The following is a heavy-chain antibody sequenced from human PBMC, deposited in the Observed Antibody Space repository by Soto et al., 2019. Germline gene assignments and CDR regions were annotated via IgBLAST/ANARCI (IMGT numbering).Heavy chain of an antibody. D-gene: IGHD3-16*02. CDR1: QASLTTFGGP. CDR2: IYWNDEK. V-gene: IGHV2-5*01. CDR3: AHRQRLPLGDLSSSAVSVGGSFDQ. J-gene: IGHJ4*02. Sequence: SGPTLVNSTETLTLTCTLSQASLTTFGGPVGWIPQTAGQALEWLALIYWNDEKRYNPSLKSRLTISNDSSKNQVVLTMTNMDPMDTATYYCAHRQRLPLGDLSSSAVSVGGSFDQWGQGILPTVSS.